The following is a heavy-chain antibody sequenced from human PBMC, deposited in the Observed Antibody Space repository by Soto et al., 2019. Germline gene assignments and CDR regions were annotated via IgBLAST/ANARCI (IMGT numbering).Heavy chain of an antibody. CDR3: ARVIGGLYYFDY. V-gene: IGHV1-3*01. CDR2: INAGNGNT. D-gene: IGHD3-16*01. J-gene: IGHJ4*02. CDR1: GYTITSYA. Sequence: QVQLVQSGTEVKKHGASVKVSCKASGYTITSYAMQWVRQAPEQRLEWMGWINAGNGNTIYSQKFQGRVTITRDTSASTAYMELSSLTSEDTAVYYCARVIGGLYYFDYWGQGTLVTVSS.